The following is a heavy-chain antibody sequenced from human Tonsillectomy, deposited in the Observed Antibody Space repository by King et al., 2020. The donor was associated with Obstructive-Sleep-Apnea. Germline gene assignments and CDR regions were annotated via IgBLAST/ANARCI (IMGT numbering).Heavy chain of an antibody. Sequence: QLQESGPGLVKPSETLSLTCNVSGGSISSSSYYWGCIRQPPGKGLEWIGSIYYSGGFYYNPSLKSRVTISVDTPKNQFSLKLSSVSAADTSVYFCASGNYYYFDSWGQGTLVTASS. CDR2: IYYSGGF. D-gene: IGHD1-26*01. J-gene: IGHJ4*02. CDR3: ASGNYYYFDS. CDR1: GGSISSSSYY. V-gene: IGHV4-39*07.